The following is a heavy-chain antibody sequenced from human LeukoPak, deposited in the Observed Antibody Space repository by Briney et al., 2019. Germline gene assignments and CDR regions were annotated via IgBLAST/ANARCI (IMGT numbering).Heavy chain of an antibody. J-gene: IGHJ4*02. CDR3: ARAVDLEWELLLGGFDY. D-gene: IGHD1-26*01. V-gene: IGHV3-21*01. CDR1: GFTFSSYS. Sequence: GRSLRLSCAASGFTFSSYSMHWVRQAPGKGLEWVSSISSNSSYIYYADSVKGRFTISRDNAKNSLYLQMNSLRAEDTAVYYCARAVDLEWELLLGGFDYWGQGTLVTVSS. CDR2: ISSNSSYI.